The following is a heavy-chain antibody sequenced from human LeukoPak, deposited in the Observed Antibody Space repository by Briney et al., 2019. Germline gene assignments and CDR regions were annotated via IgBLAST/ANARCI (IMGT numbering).Heavy chain of an antibody. V-gene: IGHV1-69*05. CDR1: GGTFSSYA. CDR3: ARREGYCSSTSCRDAFDI. D-gene: IGHD2-2*01. Sequence: ASVKVSCKASGGTFSSYAISWVRQAPGQGLEWMGGIVPIFGTANYAQKFQGRVTITTDESTSTAYMELSSLRSEDTAVYYCARREGYCSSTSCRDAFDIWGQGTMVIV. CDR2: IVPIFGTA. J-gene: IGHJ3*02.